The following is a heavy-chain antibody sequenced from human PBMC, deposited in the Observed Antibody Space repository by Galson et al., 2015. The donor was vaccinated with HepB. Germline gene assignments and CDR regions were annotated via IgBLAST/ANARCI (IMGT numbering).Heavy chain of an antibody. V-gene: IGHV3-23*01. J-gene: IGHJ4*02. CDR3: AKDGIMVANNPYHFHY. Sequence: SLRLSCAASGFSFTRYAMTWVRQAPGKGLEWVSSITSSGGNRNYTDSVKGRFTVSRDNSKNTLLLQVNSLRAEDTAMYFCAKDGIMVANNPYHFHYWGQGTLVTVSS. CDR1: GFSFTRYA. D-gene: IGHD2-15*01. CDR2: ITSSGGNR.